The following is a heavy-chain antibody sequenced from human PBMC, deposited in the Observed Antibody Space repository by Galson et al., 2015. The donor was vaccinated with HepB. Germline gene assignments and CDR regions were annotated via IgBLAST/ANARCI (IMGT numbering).Heavy chain of an antibody. Sequence: SLRLSCAASGFMFSTYGMHWVRQAPGKGLEWVAVIWYDGSNKYYRDSVKGRSTISRDNSKNTLHLQMNSLRAEDTAVYYCARAAQYCSRNSCYVPELGAFDIWGQGTMVTVSS. V-gene: IGHV3-33*01. J-gene: IGHJ3*02. CDR3: ARAAQYCSRNSCYVPELGAFDI. CDR2: IWYDGSNK. CDR1: GFMFSTYG. D-gene: IGHD2-2*01.